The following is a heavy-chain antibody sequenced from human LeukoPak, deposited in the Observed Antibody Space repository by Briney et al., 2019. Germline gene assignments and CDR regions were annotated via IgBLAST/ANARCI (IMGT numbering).Heavy chain of an antibody. Sequence: PSETLSPTCSVSGGSISSYYWSWIRQPPGKGLEWIGHIYYSGSTNYNPSLKSRVTISVDTSKNQFSLKLSSVTAADTAVYYCARGPHIQLWSAFDYWGQGTLVTVSS. CDR3: ARGPHIQLWSAFDY. V-gene: IGHV4-59*01. J-gene: IGHJ4*02. CDR1: GGSISSYY. D-gene: IGHD5-18*01. CDR2: IYYSGST.